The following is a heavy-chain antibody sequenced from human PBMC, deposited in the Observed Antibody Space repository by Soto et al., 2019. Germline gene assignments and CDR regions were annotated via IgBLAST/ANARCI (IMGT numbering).Heavy chain of an antibody. CDR1: GFTVSSTY. J-gene: IGHJ4*02. Sequence: EVQLVETGGGLIQPGGSLRLSVAASGFTVSSTYMSWSRQAPGKGLEWVSVIYSGGSTYYADSVKGRFTMSRYNSKNTLYLQMNSLRAEDTAVYYCAAIIVGATRVDYWGQGTLVTVSS. CDR2: IYSGGST. D-gene: IGHD1-26*01. V-gene: IGHV3-53*02. CDR3: AAIIVGATRVDY.